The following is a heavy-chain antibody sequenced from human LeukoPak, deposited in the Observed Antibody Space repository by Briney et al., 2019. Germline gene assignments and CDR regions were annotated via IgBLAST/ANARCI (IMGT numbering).Heavy chain of an antibody. J-gene: IGHJ4*02. CDR2: IYTSGST. V-gene: IGHV4-4*07. D-gene: IGHD3-9*01. CDR1: GGSISSYY. Sequence: RSSETLSLTCTVSGGSISSYYWSWIRQPAGKGLEWIGRIYTSGSTNYNPSLKSRVTMSVDTSKNQFSLKLSSVTAADTAVYYCARTYYDILTGRTFDYWGQGTLVTVSS. CDR3: ARTYYDILTGRTFDY.